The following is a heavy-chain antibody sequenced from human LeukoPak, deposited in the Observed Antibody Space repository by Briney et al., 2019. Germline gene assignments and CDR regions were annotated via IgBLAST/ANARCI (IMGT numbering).Heavy chain of an antibody. D-gene: IGHD2-2*01. CDR2: LSHSGSS. J-gene: IGHJ3*02. V-gene: IGHV4-59*02. Sequence: SETPSLTCTVSGGSVSSYYWSWIRRPPGRGLEWIAYLSHSGSSDSNPSLTSRVTTLVDTSKNQFSLKLTSVTAADTAVYYCARARYANARYAFDIWGHGTMVTVSS. CDR3: ARARYANARYAFDI. CDR1: GGSVSSYY.